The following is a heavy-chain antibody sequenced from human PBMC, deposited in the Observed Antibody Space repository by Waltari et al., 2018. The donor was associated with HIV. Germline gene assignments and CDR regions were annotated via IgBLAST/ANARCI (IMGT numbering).Heavy chain of an antibody. D-gene: IGHD3-10*01. CDR1: GGSISSYY. CDR3: AREGTSAAGLYYYYGMDV. J-gene: IGHJ6*02. V-gene: IGHV4-59*01. Sequence: QVQLQESGPGLVKPSETLSLTCTVSGGSISSYYWSWIRPPPGKGLEWIGYIYYSGSTNYNPSRKSRVTISVDTSKNQFSLKLSSVTAADTAVYYCAREGTSAAGLYYYYGMDVWGQGTTVTVSS. CDR2: IYYSGST.